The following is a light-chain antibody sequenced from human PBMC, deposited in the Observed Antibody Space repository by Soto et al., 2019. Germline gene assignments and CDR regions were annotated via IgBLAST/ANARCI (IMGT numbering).Light chain of an antibody. V-gene: IGKV1-39*01. CDR2: GAC. J-gene: IGKJ1*01. CDR1: QSMSDY. Sequence: DTQMTQSPSSLSASVGDRVTITCRASQSMSDYLNWYQQKPGKAPKLLMYGACSLQSGGPSRFSGSGSATEFTFTLTISSMHSQDFATYYCPQSYRIPRTFGQATNVDIK. CDR3: PQSYRIPRT.